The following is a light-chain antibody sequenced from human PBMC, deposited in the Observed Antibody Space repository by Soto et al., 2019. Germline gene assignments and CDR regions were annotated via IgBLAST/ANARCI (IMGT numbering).Light chain of an antibody. CDR1: SSDVGGYNY. V-gene: IGLV2-14*01. CDR2: DVS. Sequence: QSVLTQPASVSGSPGQSITISCTGTSSDVGGYNYVSWYQQYPGKAPKLMIYDVSNRPSGVSNRFSGSKSGNTASLTISGLQAEDEADYYCSSYTISNTLVFGSGTKATV. J-gene: IGLJ1*01. CDR3: SSYTISNTLV.